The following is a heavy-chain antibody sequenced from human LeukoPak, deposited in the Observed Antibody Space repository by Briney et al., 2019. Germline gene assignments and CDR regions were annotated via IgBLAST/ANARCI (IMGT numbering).Heavy chain of an antibody. CDR2: TKEDGSEK. Sequence: GGSLRLSRAASGFTFSSYWMSWVRQAPGQGLEWVANTKEDGSEKYYVDSVKGRFTISRDNAKKSPYLQMNSLRAEDTAVYYCARDKGVVGQFDPWGQGTLVTVSS. CDR3: ARDKGVVGQFDP. D-gene: IGHD3-3*01. J-gene: IGHJ5*02. CDR1: GFTFSSYW. V-gene: IGHV3-7*01.